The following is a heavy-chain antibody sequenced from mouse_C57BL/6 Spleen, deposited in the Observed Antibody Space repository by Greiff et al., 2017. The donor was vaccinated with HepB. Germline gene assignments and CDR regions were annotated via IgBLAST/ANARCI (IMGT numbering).Heavy chain of an antibody. V-gene: IGHV5-4*01. CDR1: GFTFSSYA. CDR3: ARENYSKRRGFDY. CDR2: ISDGGSYT. J-gene: IGHJ2*01. D-gene: IGHD2-5*01. Sequence: EVQRVESGGGLVKPGGSLKLSCAASGFTFSSYAMSWVRQTPEKRLEWVATISDGGSYTYYPDNVKGRFTISRDNAKNNLYLQMSHLKSEDTAMYYCARENYSKRRGFDYWGQGTTLTVSS.